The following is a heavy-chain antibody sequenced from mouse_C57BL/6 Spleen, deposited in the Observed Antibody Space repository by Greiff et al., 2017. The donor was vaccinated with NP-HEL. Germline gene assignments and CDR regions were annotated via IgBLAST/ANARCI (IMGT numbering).Heavy chain of an antibody. V-gene: IGHV1-76*01. Sequence: VQLQQSGAELVRPGASVKLSCKASGYTFTDYYINWVKQRPGQGLEWIARIYPGSGNTYYNEKFTGKATLTAEKSSSTAYMQLSSVTSEDSAVYFCERVFADWGQGTLVTVSA. J-gene: IGHJ3*01. CDR3: ERVFAD. CDR1: GYTFTDYY. CDR2: IYPGSGNT.